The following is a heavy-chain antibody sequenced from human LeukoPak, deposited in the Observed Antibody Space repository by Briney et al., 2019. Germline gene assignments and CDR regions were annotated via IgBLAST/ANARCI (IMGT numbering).Heavy chain of an antibody. Sequence: GAPVKVSCKASGYTFSGYYIHWVRQAPGQGLEWMGWINPNTGGTKYAQRFQDRVTMTRDTSISTAYMEVSRLRYDDTAVYYCARPLRVTMIRGAAFRASSDFDPWGQGTLVTVSS. V-gene: IGHV1-2*02. CDR2: INPNTGGT. CDR3: ARPLRVTMIRGAAFRASSDFDP. J-gene: IGHJ5*02. D-gene: IGHD3-10*01. CDR1: GYTFSGYY.